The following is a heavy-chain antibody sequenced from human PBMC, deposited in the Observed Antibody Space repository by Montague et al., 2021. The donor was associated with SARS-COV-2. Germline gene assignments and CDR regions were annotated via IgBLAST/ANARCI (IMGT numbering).Heavy chain of an antibody. D-gene: IGHD4-23*01. J-gene: IGHJ4*02. CDR1: GFSLSTSGMC. CDR2: IDWDDDK. Sequence: VKPTQTLTLTCTFSGFSLSTSGMCVSWIRQPPGKALDWLARIDWDDDKYYSTSLKTRLTISKATSKNQVVLTMTNMDPVDTATYYCARGLGTVVTLDYWGQGTLVTVSS. V-gene: IGHV2-70*11. CDR3: ARGLGTVVTLDY.